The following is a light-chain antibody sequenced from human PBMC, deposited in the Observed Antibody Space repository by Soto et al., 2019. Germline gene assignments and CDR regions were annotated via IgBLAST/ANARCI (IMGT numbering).Light chain of an antibody. J-gene: IGLJ1*01. CDR2: DNN. V-gene: IGLV1-51*01. CDR1: SSNIGNNY. CDR3: ATWDDSLSAAV. Sequence: QSVLTQPPSVSAAPGQRVTISCSGSSSNIGNNYVSWYQHLPGTAPKLLICDNNKRRSGIPDRFSGSKSGTSATLGITGLQTGDEADYYCATWDDSLSAAVFGPGTKLTVL.